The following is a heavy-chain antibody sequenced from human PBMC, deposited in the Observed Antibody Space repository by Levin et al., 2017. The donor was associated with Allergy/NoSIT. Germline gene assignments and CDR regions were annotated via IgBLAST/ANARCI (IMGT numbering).Heavy chain of an antibody. CDR1: GGSFSGYY. V-gene: IGHV4-34*01. CDR3: ARGGYSGYDVPFDY. Sequence: NSSETLSLTCAVYGGSFSGYYWSWIRQPPGKGLEWIGEINHSGSTNYNPSLKSRVTISVDTSKNQFSLKLSSVTAADTAVYYCARGGYSGYDVPFDYWGQGTLVTVSS. J-gene: IGHJ4*02. D-gene: IGHD5-12*01. CDR2: INHSGST.